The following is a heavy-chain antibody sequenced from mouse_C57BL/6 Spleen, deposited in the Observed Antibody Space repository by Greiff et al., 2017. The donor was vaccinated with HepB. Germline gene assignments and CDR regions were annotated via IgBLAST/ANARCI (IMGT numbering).Heavy chain of an antibody. CDR3: TTRGNYAWFAD. D-gene: IGHD2-1*01. CDR1: GFNIKDDY. CDR2: IDPENGDT. J-gene: IGHJ3*01. V-gene: IGHV14-4*01. Sequence: VHVKQPGAELVRPGASVKLSCTASGFNIKDDYMHWVKQRPEQGLEWIGWIDPENGDTEYASKFQGKATITADTSSNTAYLQLSSLTSEDTAVYYCTTRGNYAWFADWGQGTLVTVSA.